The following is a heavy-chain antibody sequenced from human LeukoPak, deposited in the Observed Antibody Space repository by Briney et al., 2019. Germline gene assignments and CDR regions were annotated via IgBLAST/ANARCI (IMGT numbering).Heavy chain of an antibody. J-gene: IGHJ6*02. CDR1: GGTFSSYA. CDR3: ARYRLSLRTYYYYYGMDV. V-gene: IGHV1-69*04. D-gene: IGHD1-14*01. CDR2: IIPILGIA. Sequence: SVKVSCKASGGTFSSYAISWVRQAPGQGLEWMGRIIPILGIANYAQKLQGRVTITADKSTSTAYMELSSLRSEDTAVYYCARYRLSLRTYYYYYGMDVWGQGTTVTVSS.